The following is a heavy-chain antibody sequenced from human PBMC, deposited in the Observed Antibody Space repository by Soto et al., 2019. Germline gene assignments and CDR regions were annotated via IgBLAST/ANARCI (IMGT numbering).Heavy chain of an antibody. J-gene: IGHJ4*02. CDR3: ARAGSNYYDSSQYFDY. CDR2: IIPIFGTA. Sequence: SVKVSCKASGGTFSSYAISWVRQAPGQGLEWMGGIIPIFGTANYAQKFQGRVTITADESTSTAYMELSSLRSEDTAVYYCARAGSNYYDSSQYFDYWGQGTLVTVSS. CDR1: GGTFSSYA. D-gene: IGHD3-22*01. V-gene: IGHV1-69*13.